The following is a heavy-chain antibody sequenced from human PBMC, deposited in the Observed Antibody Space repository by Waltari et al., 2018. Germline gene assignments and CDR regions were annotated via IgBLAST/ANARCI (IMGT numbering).Heavy chain of an antibody. J-gene: IGHJ4*02. D-gene: IGHD5-12*01. V-gene: IGHV4-59*11. CDR1: GGSISSHY. CDR3: ARATRWLQLGFDY. CDR2: IDYSGST. Sequence: QVQLQASGPGLVKPSEPLSLTCPVSGGSISSHYWSWIRQPPGKGLEWIGYIDYSGSTNYNPSLKSRVTISVDTSKNQFSLKLSSVTAADTAVYYCARATRWLQLGFDYWGQGTLVTVSS.